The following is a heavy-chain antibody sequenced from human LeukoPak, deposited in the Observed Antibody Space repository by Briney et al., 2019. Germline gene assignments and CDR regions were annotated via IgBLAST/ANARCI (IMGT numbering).Heavy chain of an antibody. V-gene: IGHV4-59*01. CDR2: IYYSGST. D-gene: IGHD4-17*01. CDR1: GGPISSYY. J-gene: IGHJ6*02. Sequence: SETLSLTCTVSGGPISSYYWSWIRQPPGKGLEWIGYIYYSGSTNYNPSLKSRVTISVDTSKNQFSLKLSSVTAADTAVYYCAREGSTPYYGMDVWGQGTTVTVSS. CDR3: AREGSTPYYGMDV.